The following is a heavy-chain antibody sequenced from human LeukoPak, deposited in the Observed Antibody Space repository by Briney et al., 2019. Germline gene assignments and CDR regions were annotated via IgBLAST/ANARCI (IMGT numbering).Heavy chain of an antibody. Sequence: GGSLRLSCAASGFTFSSYAMHWVRQAPGKGLEWVAVISYDGSNKYYADSVKGRFTISRDNSKNTLYLQMNSLRAEDTAGYYCAREGDGYYNYYFDYWGQGTLVTVSS. CDR3: AREGDGYYNYYFDY. J-gene: IGHJ4*02. D-gene: IGHD3-9*01. V-gene: IGHV3-30-3*01. CDR1: GFTFSSYA. CDR2: ISYDGSNK.